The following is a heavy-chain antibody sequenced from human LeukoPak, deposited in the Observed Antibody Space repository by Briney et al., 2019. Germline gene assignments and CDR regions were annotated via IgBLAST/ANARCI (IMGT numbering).Heavy chain of an antibody. CDR2: TRNDGSDN. D-gene: IGHD6-13*01. V-gene: IGHV3-30*02. CDR1: GFTFSSYG. CDR3: ARENEAGYSGNGPSQH. J-gene: IGHJ1*01. Sequence: GGSLRLSCAASGFTFSSYGMHWVRQAPGKGLEWVAFTRNDGSDNHYTDSVKGRFTISRDSSTLYLQMNSLRTEDTAVYYCARENEAGYSGNGPSQHWGQGTLVTVSS.